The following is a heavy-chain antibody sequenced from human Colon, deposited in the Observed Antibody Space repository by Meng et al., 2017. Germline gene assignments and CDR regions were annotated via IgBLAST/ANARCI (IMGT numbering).Heavy chain of an antibody. CDR1: GYSFIDYY. CDR3: ARSGESGSGNYLVS. V-gene: IGHV1-2*06. D-gene: IGHD3-10*01. J-gene: IGHJ5*02. CDR2: INPNSGAT. Sequence: ASVKVSCKASGYSFIDYYIHWVRQAPGQGLEWMGRINPNSGATNYAQKFQGRVSLTSDTSISTIYMELRSLRSDDKAVYYRARSGESGSGNYLVSWGQGTLVTVSS.